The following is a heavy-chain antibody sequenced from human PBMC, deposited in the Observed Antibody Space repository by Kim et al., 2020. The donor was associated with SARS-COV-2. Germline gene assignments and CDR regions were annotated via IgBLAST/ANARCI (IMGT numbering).Heavy chain of an antibody. Sequence: SNKYSVDPGQCRFTIPRDNSKNTLYLQMNSLGAEDTAVYYCARDSYGMDVWGQGTTVTVSS. V-gene: IGHV3-30*01. CDR3: ARDSYGMDV. CDR2: SNK. J-gene: IGHJ6*02.